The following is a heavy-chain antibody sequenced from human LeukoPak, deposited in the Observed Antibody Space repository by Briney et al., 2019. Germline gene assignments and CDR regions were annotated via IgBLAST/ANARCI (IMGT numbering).Heavy chain of an antibody. D-gene: IGHD6-19*01. Sequence: GRSLRLSCAASVFTFDDYAMHWVRQAPGKGLEWVSVISWNSGTIGYADSVKGRFTMSRANAKNSLCLQMNSLRAEDTAVYYCARGPGSGWYWFDPWGQGTLVTVSS. V-gene: IGHV3-9*01. CDR1: VFTFDDYA. CDR3: ARGPGSGWYWFDP. J-gene: IGHJ5*02. CDR2: ISWNSGTI.